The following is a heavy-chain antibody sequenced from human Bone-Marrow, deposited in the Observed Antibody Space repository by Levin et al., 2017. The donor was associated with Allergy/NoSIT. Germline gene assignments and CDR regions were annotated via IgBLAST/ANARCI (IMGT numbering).Heavy chain of an antibody. CDR1: GFTVSSDY. D-gene: IGHD2-2*01. Sequence: GESLKISCGASGFTVSSDYMSWVRLSPGKGLEWVGIIRSETYGGTPEYAASVRGRFSISRDDSKSIAYLHMNSLKTGDTAVYYCARGRGPAAIWYDNWGQGTLVTVSS. CDR3: ARGRGPAAIWYDN. V-gene: IGHV3-49*04. J-gene: IGHJ4*02. CDR2: IRSETYGGTP.